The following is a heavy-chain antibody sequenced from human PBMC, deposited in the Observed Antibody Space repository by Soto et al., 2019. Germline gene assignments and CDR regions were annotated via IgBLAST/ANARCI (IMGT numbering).Heavy chain of an antibody. V-gene: IGHV3-23*01. CDR2: LSASGATT. Sequence: EVQLLESGGGLVQPGGSLRLSCAASGFTFSTYAMTWVRQAPGKGLKWVSALSASGATTYHADSVKGRFTISRDNSENTLSLQLNSLRAEDTAVYYCAQGLSGSQYYYYRMEVWGQGTTVTVSS. CDR3: AQGLSGSQYYYYRMEV. D-gene: IGHD1-26*01. J-gene: IGHJ6*02. CDR1: GFTFSTYA.